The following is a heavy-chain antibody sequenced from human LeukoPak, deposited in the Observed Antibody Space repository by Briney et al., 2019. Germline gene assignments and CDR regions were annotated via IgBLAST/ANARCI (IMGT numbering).Heavy chain of an antibody. V-gene: IGHV1-18*01. Sequence: ASVKVSCKASGYTFTSYGISWVRQAPGQGLEWMGWISAYNGNTNYAQKPQGRVTMTTDTSTGTAYMELRSLRSDDTAVYYCARDRVGDYVWGSYRYADFDYWGQGTLVTVSS. CDR1: GYTFTSYG. CDR2: ISAYNGNT. D-gene: IGHD3-16*02. J-gene: IGHJ4*02. CDR3: ARDRVGDYVWGSYRYADFDY.